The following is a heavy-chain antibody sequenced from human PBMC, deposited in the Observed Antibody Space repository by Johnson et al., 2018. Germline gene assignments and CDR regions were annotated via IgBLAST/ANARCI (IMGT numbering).Heavy chain of an antibody. V-gene: IGHV1-69*09. CDR1: GGTFGSHA. CDR2: IIPILGIT. CDR3: AHSPKFINLGHDAFDI. J-gene: IGHJ3*02. Sequence: QVQLVESGAEVKKPGSSVKISCKASGGTFGSHAVGWVRQAPGQGLEWMGRIIPILGITKDSQKFQGRLTITADSSTSTAYMELSSLTSDDTAVYFWAHSPKFINLGHDAFDIWGQGTMVTVSS. D-gene: IGHD3-16*01.